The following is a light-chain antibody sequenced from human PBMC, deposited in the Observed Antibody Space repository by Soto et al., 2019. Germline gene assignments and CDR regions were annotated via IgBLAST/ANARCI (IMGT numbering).Light chain of an antibody. CDR3: QQYNEWPLT. J-gene: IGKJ4*01. CDR2: AS. Sequence: EIVMTQSPATLSVSPGERATLSCRASQSVSNNLAWYQQKPGQAPRLLIYASTRATGVPARFSGSGSGTELTLTISSLQSEDFAVYYCQQYNEWPLTFGGGTKVETK. V-gene: IGKV3-15*01. CDR1: QSVSNN.